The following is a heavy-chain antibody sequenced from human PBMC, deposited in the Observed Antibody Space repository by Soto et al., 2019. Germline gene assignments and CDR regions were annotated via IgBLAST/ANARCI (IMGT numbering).Heavy chain of an antibody. J-gene: IGHJ4*02. Sequence: EVQLVESGGDLVQPGGSLRLSCAASGFTFSSYWMHWVRQDPEKGLVWVSRINGDGISTSYADSVKGRFTISRDNAKDTLYLHMNSLGAEDTAVYYCARISQGTYWRGGNCYSDYWGQGTLVTVSS. CDR3: ARISQGTYWRGGNCYSDY. V-gene: IGHV3-74*01. D-gene: IGHD2-15*01. CDR2: INGDGIST. CDR1: GFTFSSYW.